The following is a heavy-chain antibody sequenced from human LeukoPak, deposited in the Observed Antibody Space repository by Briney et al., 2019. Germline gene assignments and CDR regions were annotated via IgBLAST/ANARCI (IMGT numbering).Heavy chain of an antibody. CDR1: GGTFSSYA. CDR3: ATVEGATMTYLSY. V-gene: IGHV1-69*05. Sequence: ASVKVSCKASGGTFSSYAISWVRQAPGQGPEWMGGIIPIFGTANYAQKFQGRVTITTDESTSTAYMELSSLRSEDTAVYYCATVEGATMTYLSYWGQGTLVTVSS. D-gene: IGHD5-12*01. J-gene: IGHJ4*02. CDR2: IIPIFGTA.